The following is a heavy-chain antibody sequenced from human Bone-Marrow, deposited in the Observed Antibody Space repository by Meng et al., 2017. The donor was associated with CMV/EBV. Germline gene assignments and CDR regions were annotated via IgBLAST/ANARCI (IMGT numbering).Heavy chain of an antibody. V-gene: IGHV4-39*01. CDR1: GGSISSGSYY. D-gene: IGHD6-13*01. CDR2: IYYSGST. Sequence: TVSGGSISSGSYYGGWIRQPPGKGLEWIGSIYYSGSTYYNPSLKGRVTISVDTSKNQFSLKLSSVTAADTAVYYCARHSSSWWRFDPWGQGTLVTVSS. J-gene: IGHJ5*02. CDR3: ARHSSSWWRFDP.